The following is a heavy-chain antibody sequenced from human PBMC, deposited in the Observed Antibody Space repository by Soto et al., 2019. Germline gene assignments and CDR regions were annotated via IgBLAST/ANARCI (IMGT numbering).Heavy chain of an antibody. J-gene: IGHJ6*02. CDR2: IRAYNGNT. Sequence: QVQLVQSGAEVKKPGASVKVSCKASGYPFTSYGISWVRQAPGQGLEWMGWIRAYNGNTNYAQKLQGRVTMTTDTSTSTAYMELRSLRTDDTAVYYCARDGYSSSWDLYGMDVWGQGTTVTVSS. V-gene: IGHV1-18*01. CDR1: GYPFTSYG. CDR3: ARDGYSSSWDLYGMDV. D-gene: IGHD6-13*01.